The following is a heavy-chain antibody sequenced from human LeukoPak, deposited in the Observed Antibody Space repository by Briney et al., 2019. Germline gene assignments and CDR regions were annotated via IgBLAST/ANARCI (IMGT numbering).Heavy chain of an antibody. Sequence: GGSLRLSCAASGFTFSSYWMSWVRQAPGKGLEWVANIKQDGSEKYYVDSVKGRFTISRDNAKNSLYLQMNSLRAEDTAVYYCASVTTYYYDSSGRPSYYFDYWGQGTLVTVSS. D-gene: IGHD3-22*01. CDR2: IKQDGSEK. CDR3: ASVTTYYYDSSGRPSYYFDY. J-gene: IGHJ4*02. V-gene: IGHV3-7*01. CDR1: GFTFSSYW.